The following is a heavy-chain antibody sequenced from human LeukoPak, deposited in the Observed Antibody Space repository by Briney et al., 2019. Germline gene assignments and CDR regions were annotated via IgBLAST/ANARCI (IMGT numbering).Heavy chain of an antibody. Sequence: GGSPRLSCAASGFTFSSYGMHWVRQAPGKGLEWVAVISYDGSNKYYADSVKGRFTISRDNSKNTLYLQMNSLRAEDTAVYYCAKAYSGSYLGDAFDIWGQGTMVTVSS. CDR1: GFTFSSYG. D-gene: IGHD1-26*01. CDR3: AKAYSGSYLGDAFDI. J-gene: IGHJ3*02. CDR2: ISYDGSNK. V-gene: IGHV3-30*18.